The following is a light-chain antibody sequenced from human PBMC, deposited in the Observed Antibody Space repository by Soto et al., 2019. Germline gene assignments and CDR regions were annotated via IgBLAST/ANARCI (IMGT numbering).Light chain of an antibody. CDR3: QQSFSTRPT. CDR2: AAS. CDR1: QSISTY. J-gene: IGKJ1*01. Sequence: DIQMTQSPSSLSASVGDRVTITCRASQSISTYLNWYQQTPGKAPKLLICAASDLQSGIPSRFSGGGYGTEFTLTISSLQHEDFATYYCQQSFSTRPTFGQGTKVEVK. V-gene: IGKV1-39*01.